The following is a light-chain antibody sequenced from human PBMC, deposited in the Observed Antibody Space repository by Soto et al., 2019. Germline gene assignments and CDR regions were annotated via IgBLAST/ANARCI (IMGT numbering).Light chain of an antibody. CDR1: QGIGNT. Sequence: EIVITQSPVTLSVSPGEVATLSCRASQGIGNTLAWYQQKPGQTPRLLIYAASIMATGVPARFSGSGSGTDFTLTINSLQSEDFAVYYCQHYVNWPLTFGGGTKVESK. V-gene: IGKV3-15*01. CDR3: QHYVNWPLT. J-gene: IGKJ4*01. CDR2: AAS.